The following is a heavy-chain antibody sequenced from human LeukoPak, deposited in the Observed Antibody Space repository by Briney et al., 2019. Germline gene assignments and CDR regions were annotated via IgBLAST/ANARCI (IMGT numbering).Heavy chain of an antibody. Sequence: GESLKISCKASGYTYISYWIAWVRQMPEKGLEWMGVIFPDDSDTIYSPSFQGQVTISVDKSINTAFLQWSSLTPSDTATYYCAKLMHRGGPFHYWGQGTLVTVSS. D-gene: IGHD3-10*01. CDR2: IFPDDSDT. V-gene: IGHV5-51*01. J-gene: IGHJ4*02. CDR1: GYTYISYW. CDR3: AKLMHRGGPFHY.